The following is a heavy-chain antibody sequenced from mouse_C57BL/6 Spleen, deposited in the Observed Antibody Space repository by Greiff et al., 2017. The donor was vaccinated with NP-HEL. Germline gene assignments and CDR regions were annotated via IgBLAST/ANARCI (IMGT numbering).Heavy chain of an antibody. CDR2: ISDGGSYT. V-gene: IGHV5-4*01. J-gene: IGHJ4*01. Sequence: EVMLVESGGGLVKPGGSLKLSCAASGFTFSSYAMSWVRQTPEKRLEWVATISDGGSYTYYPDNVKGRFTISRDNAKNNLYLQMSHLKSEDTAMYYCARDGIYYDYSYAMDYWGQGTSVTVSS. CDR3: ARDGIYYDYSYAMDY. CDR1: GFTFSSYA. D-gene: IGHD2-4*01.